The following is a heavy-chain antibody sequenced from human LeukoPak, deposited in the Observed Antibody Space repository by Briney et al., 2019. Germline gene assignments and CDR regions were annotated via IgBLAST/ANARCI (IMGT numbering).Heavy chain of an antibody. CDR1: GFTFDDYT. V-gene: IGHV3-43D*03. Sequence: GGSLRLSCAASGFTFDDYTMHWVRQAPGKGLEWVSLISWDGGSTYYADSVKGRFTISRDNAKNSLFLQMDSLRAEDTAVYYCARDGGRNFDHWGQGTLVTVSS. CDR2: ISWDGGST. CDR3: ARDGGRNFDH. J-gene: IGHJ4*02.